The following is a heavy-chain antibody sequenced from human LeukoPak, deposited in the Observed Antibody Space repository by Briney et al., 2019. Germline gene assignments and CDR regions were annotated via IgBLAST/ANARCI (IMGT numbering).Heavy chain of an antibody. CDR3: LLIILGCSSQH. D-gene: IGHD3-3*01. V-gene: IGHV3-74*01. Sequence: PGGSLRLSCAASEFTFNNYWMHGVRQAPGKGLVWVSRIKNDGKITTYADSVKGRFTTSRDNAKNTFYLQMNSLRVEDTAVYYCLLIILGCSSQHWGQGTLVTVSS. CDR2: IKNDGKIT. CDR1: EFTFNNYW. J-gene: IGHJ1*01.